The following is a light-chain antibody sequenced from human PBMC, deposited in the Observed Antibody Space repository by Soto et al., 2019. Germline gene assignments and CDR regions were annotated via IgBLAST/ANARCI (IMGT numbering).Light chain of an antibody. J-gene: IGKJ4*01. CDR2: GAS. CDR3: QQYNNWLT. CDR1: QSVSSN. Sequence: EIVMTQYPATLSVSPGERATLSCRASQSVSSNLAWYKQKPGQAPRLLIYGASTRATGIPARLSGSGSGTEFPLTISSMQSEDFAVYYCQQYNNWLTFGGGTKVDIK. V-gene: IGKV3-15*01.